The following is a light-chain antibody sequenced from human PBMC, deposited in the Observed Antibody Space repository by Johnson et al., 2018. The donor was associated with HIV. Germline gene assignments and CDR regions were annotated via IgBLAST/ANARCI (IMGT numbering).Light chain of an antibody. Sequence: QSVLTQPPSVSAAPGQRVTIYCSGSSSNIGDNFVSWYQQFPGAAPKLLIFENYKRPSGIPDRFSGSRSGTSATLAITGLQTGDEADYYCAAWDDSLNGHYVCGTGNKVTVL. J-gene: IGLJ1*01. V-gene: IGLV1-51*02. CDR3: AAWDDSLNGHYV. CDR1: SSNIGDNF. CDR2: ENY.